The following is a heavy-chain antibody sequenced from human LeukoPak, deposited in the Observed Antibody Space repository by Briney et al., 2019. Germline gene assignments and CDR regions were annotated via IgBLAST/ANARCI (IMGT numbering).Heavy chain of an antibody. J-gene: IGHJ4*02. CDR2: IWYDGSNK. D-gene: IGHD5-24*01. CDR3: ARGGRDGYNYVDY. V-gene: IGHV3-33*01. Sequence: GGSLRLSCAASGFTFSSYGMHWVRQAPGKGLEGVAVIWYDGSNKYYADSVKGRFTISRDNSKNTLYLQMNSLRAEDTAVYYCARGGRDGYNYVDYWGQGTLVTVSS. CDR1: GFTFSSYG.